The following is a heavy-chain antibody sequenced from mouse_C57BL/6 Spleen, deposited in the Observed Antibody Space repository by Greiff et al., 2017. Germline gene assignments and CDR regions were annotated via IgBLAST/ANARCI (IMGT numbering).Heavy chain of an antibody. V-gene: IGHV2-2*01. Sequence: QVQLQQSGPGLVQPSQSLSITCTVSGFSFTSYGVHWVRQSPGKGLEWLGVLWSGGSTDYNAPFISRLSISKYNAKSQVFFKMNSLQADDTAIYYCARNGGIYAMDDWGQGTSVTVSS. J-gene: IGHJ4*01. CDR1: GFSFTSYG. CDR2: LWSGGST. CDR3: ARNGGIYAMDD.